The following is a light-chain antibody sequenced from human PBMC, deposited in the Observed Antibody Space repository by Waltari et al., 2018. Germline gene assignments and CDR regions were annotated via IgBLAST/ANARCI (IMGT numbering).Light chain of an antibody. CDR2: KAS. V-gene: IGKV1-5*03. Sequence: DIQMTQSPFTLSASVGDRVTITCRASQSISSWLAWYQQKPGKAPKLLIYKASSLESGVPSRFSGSGSGTEFTLTISSLQPDDFATYYCQQYNSYQTFGQGTKVEIK. J-gene: IGKJ1*01. CDR3: QQYNSYQT. CDR1: QSISSW.